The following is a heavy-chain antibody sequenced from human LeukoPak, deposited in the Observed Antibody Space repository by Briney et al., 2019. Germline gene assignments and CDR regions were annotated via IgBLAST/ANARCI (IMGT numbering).Heavy chain of an antibody. V-gene: IGHV1-2*02. CDR1: GNTFTGYY. J-gene: IGHJ4*02. CDR2: INPNSGGT. Sequence: ASVTVSCKASGNTFTGYYMHWVRQAPGQGLEWMGWINPNSGGTNYAQKFQGRVTMTRDTSISTAYMELSSLSSDDTAVYYCARDLSGSYWGGFDYWGLGTLVTVSS. D-gene: IGHD1-26*01. CDR3: ARDLSGSYWGGFDY.